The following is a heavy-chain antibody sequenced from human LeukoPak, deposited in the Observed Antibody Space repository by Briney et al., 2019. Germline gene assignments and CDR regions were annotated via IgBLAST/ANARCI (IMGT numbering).Heavy chain of an antibody. CDR3: ARSAFLVTAPGLYYFDY. V-gene: IGHV4-59*12. Sequence: SETLSLTCTVSGGSISSYYWSWIRQPPGKGLEWIGYISYSGSTNYNPSLKSRVTISIDTSKNQFSLHLSSVTAADTAVYYCARSAFLVTAPGLYYFDYWGQGTLVAVSS. CDR1: GGSISSYY. J-gene: IGHJ4*02. D-gene: IGHD6-13*01. CDR2: ISYSGST.